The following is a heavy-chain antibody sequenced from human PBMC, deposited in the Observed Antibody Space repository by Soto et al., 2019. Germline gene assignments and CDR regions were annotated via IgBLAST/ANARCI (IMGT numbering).Heavy chain of an antibody. J-gene: IGHJ5*02. CDR1: GYSISSGYY. CDR2: IYHSGST. D-gene: IGHD1-26*01. CDR3: ARETIEWELLYWFDP. V-gene: IGHV4-38-2*02. Sequence: SETLSLTCAVSGYSISSGYYWGWIRQPPGKGLEWIGSIYHSGSTYYNPSLKSRVTISVDTSKNQFSLKLSSVTAADTAVYYCARETIEWELLYWFDPWGQGTLVTVS.